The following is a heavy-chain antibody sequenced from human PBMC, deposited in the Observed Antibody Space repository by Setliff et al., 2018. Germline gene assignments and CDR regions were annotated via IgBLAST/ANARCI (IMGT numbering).Heavy chain of an antibody. J-gene: IGHJ5*02. CDR2: ISGSGGST. Sequence: PGGSLRLSCAASGFTFSSYAMSWVRQAPGKGLEWVSAISGSGGSTYYADSVKGRFTISRDNSKNTLYLQMNSLGAEDTAVYYCAKNGFGVVALGVNNWFDPWGQGTLVTVSS. CDR1: GFTFSSYA. D-gene: IGHD3-10*01. V-gene: IGHV3-23*01. CDR3: AKNGFGVVALGVNNWFDP.